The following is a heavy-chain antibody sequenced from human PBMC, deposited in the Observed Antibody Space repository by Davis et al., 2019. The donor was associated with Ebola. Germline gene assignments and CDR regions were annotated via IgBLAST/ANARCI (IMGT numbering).Heavy chain of an antibody. CDR2: INTNTGNP. CDR3: ATLPDV. Sequence: AASVKVSCKASGYRFTTYCMHWVRQAPGQGLEWMGWINTNTGNPTYAKGFTGRFVFSLDTSVNMAYLLINSLKTEDAAVYYCATLPDVWGQGTMVTVSS. J-gene: IGHJ3*01. CDR1: GYRFTTYC. V-gene: IGHV7-4-1*04.